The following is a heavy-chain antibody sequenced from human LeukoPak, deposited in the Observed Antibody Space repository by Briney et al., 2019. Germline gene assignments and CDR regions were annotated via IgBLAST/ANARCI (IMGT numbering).Heavy chain of an antibody. V-gene: IGHV3-9*01. D-gene: IGHD3-9*01. CDR3: AKGPDYDILTGYAY. J-gene: IGHJ4*02. Sequence: GGSLRLSCAASGFTFDDYAMHWVRQAPGKGLEWVSGISWNSGSIGYADSVKGRFTISRDNAKNSLYLQMNSLRAEDTALYYCAKGPDYDILTGYAYWGQGTLVTVSS. CDR2: ISWNSGSI. CDR1: GFTFDDYA.